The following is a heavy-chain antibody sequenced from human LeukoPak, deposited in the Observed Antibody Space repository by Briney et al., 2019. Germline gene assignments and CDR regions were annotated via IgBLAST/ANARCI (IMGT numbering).Heavy chain of an antibody. CDR2: ISTYTGNT. V-gene: IGHV1-18*01. CDR3: ARDFWVRHSAPAPKDL. D-gene: IGHD2-2*01. Sequence: ASVKVSCKXSGYPFTNYGISWVRQAPGQGLERMGWISTYTGNTKYAQRFQGRVIMTTDTSTSTAYMELRSLRSDDTAVFYCARDFWVRHSAPAPKDLWGQGTLVTVSS. CDR1: GYPFTNYG. J-gene: IGHJ5*02.